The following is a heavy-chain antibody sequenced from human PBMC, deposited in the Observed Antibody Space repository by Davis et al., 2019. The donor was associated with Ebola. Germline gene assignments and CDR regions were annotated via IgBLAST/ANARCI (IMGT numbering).Heavy chain of an antibody. V-gene: IGHV3-23*01. J-gene: IGHJ4*02. Sequence: GESLKISCAASGFTFSSYAMSWVRQAPGKGLEWVSAISGSGGSTYYADSVKGRFTISRDNSKNTLYLQMNSLRAEDTAVYYCAKKDRGVAGPFDYWGQGTLVTVSS. D-gene: IGHD3-10*01. CDR3: AKKDRGVAGPFDY. CDR2: ISGSGGST. CDR1: GFTFSSYA.